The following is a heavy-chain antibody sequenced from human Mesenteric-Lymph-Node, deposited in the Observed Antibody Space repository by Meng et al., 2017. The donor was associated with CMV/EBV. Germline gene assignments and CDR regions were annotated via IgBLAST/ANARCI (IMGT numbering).Heavy chain of an antibody. V-gene: IGHV3-11*04. CDR2: ISNGGDTM. D-gene: IGHD3-10*01. CDR1: GFSFSDYY. CDR3: VKDLFGSGPENWFDS. J-gene: IGHJ5*01. Sequence: GGSLRLSCVASGFSFSDYYMNWIRQSPGKGLEWVSYISNGGDTMYYADSVRGRFTISRDNTKNSLFLQMTSLRAEDTAVYYCVKDLFGSGPENWFDSWGQGTLVTVSS.